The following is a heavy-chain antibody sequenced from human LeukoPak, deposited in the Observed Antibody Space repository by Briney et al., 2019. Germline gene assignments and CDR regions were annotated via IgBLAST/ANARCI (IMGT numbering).Heavy chain of an antibody. V-gene: IGHV4-59*08. Sequence: SETLPLTCTVSGGSITTYYWSWVRQPPGKGLEWIGYSSNNGSTKYNPSLKSRVTISVDTSMNQFSLRLKSMTAADTAVYYCARRGPGGRAFDIWGQGTMVPVSS. CDR2: SSNNGST. CDR1: GGSITTYY. CDR3: ARRGPGGRAFDI. D-gene: IGHD3-10*01. J-gene: IGHJ3*02.